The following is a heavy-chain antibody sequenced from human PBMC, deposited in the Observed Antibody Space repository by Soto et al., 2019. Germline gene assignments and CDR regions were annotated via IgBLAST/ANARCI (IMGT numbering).Heavy chain of an antibody. CDR3: ARDRTIFGVVVSRNWFDP. D-gene: IGHD3-3*01. J-gene: IGHJ5*02. CDR1: GYTFTSYS. Sequence: ASVKVSCKASGYTFTSYSMNWVRQAPGQGLEWMGWINTNTGNPTYAQGFTGRFVFSLDTSVSTAYLQICSLKAEDTAVYYCARDRTIFGVVVSRNWFDPWGQGTLVTVSS. CDR2: INTNTGNP. V-gene: IGHV7-4-1*01.